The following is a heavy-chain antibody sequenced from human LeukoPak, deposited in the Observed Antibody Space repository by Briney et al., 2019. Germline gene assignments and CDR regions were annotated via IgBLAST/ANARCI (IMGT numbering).Heavy chain of an antibody. CDR1: GYTLTELS. V-gene: IGHV1-24*01. CDR2: FDPEDGET. J-gene: IGHJ4*02. D-gene: IGHD1-26*01. Sequence: ASVKVSCKVSGYTLTELSMHWVRQAPGKGLEWMGGFDPEDGETIYAQKFQGRVTMTVDMSTSTVYMELNSLRSVDTAVYYCARDALYSYSPPGDYWGQGTLVTVSS. CDR3: ARDALYSYSPPGDY.